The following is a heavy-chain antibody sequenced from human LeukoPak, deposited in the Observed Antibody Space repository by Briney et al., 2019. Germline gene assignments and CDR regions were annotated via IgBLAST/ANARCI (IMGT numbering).Heavy chain of an antibody. Sequence: PGGSLRLSCEASGFNFNTAWLSWVRQAPGKGLEWVAVISYDGSNKYYADSVKGRFTISRDNSKNTLYLQMNSLRAEDTAVYYCATYGSGSYFFDYWGQGTLVTVSS. CDR1: GFNFNTAW. J-gene: IGHJ4*02. D-gene: IGHD3-10*01. V-gene: IGHV3-30-3*01. CDR3: ATYGSGSYFFDY. CDR2: ISYDGSNK.